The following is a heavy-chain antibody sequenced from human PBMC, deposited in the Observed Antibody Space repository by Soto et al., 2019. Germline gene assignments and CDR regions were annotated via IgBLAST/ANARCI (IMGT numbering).Heavy chain of an antibody. CDR1: GGSISSYY. CDR2: FYYSGST. CDR3: ARGTLTSYFDY. J-gene: IGHJ4*02. Sequence: PSETLSLTCTVSGGSISSYYWSWIRQPPGKGLEWIGYFYYSGSTNXNPSLKSRVTISVDTSKNQFSLKLSSVTAADTAVYYCARGTLTSYFDYWGQGTLVTVSS. V-gene: IGHV4-59*01.